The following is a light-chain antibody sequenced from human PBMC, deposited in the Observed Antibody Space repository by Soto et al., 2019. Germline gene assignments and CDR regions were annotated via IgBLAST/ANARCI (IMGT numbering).Light chain of an antibody. CDR2: GAS. V-gene: IGKV1-12*01. Sequence: DIQMTQSPSSVSASVGDRVTITCRASQEISNWLAWFQQKPGKGPKVLIYGASNLQSGVPSRFSGSGSGTHFTLTISSLQPEDFATYYCQQAAHFPLTFGGGTKADI. CDR3: QQAAHFPLT. J-gene: IGKJ4*01. CDR1: QEISNW.